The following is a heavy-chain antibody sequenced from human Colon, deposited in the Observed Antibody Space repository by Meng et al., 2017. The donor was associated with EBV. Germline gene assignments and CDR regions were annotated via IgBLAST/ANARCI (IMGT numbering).Heavy chain of an antibody. CDR1: GSSISSGDYY. CDR3: ARDRGGLGAFDY. J-gene: IGHJ4*02. Sequence: QVQLQDSGPGLVKPSTTLSLTCTVSGSSISSGDYYWSWIRQPPGKGLEWIGYIYYSGSTYYNPSLKSRVTISVDTSKNQFSLKLSSVTAADTAVYYCARDRGGLGAFDYWGQGTLVTVSS. CDR2: IYYSGST. V-gene: IGHV4-30-4*01. D-gene: IGHD5-12*01.